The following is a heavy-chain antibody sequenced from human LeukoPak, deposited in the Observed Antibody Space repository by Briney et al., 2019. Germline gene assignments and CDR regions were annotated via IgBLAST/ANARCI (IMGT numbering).Heavy chain of an antibody. CDR3: ASDGYNYETFDY. V-gene: IGHV4-39*07. J-gene: IGHJ4*02. Sequence: SETLSLICTVSGGSSSSSSYYWGWSRQPPGKGLEWIGSIYYSGSTYYNPSLKSRVTISVDTSKNQFSLKLSSVTAADTAVYYCASDGYNYETFDYWGQGTLVTVSS. CDR2: IYYSGST. CDR1: GGSSSSSSYY. D-gene: IGHD5-24*01.